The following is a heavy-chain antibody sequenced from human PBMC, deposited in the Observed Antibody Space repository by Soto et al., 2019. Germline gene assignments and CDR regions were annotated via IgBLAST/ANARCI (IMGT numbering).Heavy chain of an antibody. Sequence: SVKVSCKASGDTFNSYGITWVRQAPGQGLEWMGGIIPKFGITNYAQKFQGRVTITADESTSTAYMELSSLRSEDTAVYYCAREGDNWFDPWAQGTLVTASS. CDR2: IIPKFGIT. J-gene: IGHJ5*02. V-gene: IGHV1-69*13. CDR1: GDTFNSYG. CDR3: AREGDNWFDP.